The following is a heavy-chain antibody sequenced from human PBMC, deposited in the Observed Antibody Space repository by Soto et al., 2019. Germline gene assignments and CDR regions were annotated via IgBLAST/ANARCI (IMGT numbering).Heavy chain of an antibody. Sequence: SETLSLTCTVSGGSISIYYWSWIGQPPGKGLEWIGYIYYSGSTNYNPSLKSRVTISVDTSKNQFSLKLSSVTAADTAVYYCARDGDKGDYGSGSYYQPTYYYCGMDVWGQGTTVTVSS. CDR1: GGSISIYY. V-gene: IGHV4-59*01. D-gene: IGHD3-10*01. CDR3: ARDGDKGDYGSGSYYQPTYYYCGMDV. J-gene: IGHJ6*02. CDR2: IYYSGST.